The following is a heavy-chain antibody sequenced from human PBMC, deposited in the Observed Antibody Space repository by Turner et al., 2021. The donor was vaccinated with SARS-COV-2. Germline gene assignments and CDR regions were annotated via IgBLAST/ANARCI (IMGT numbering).Heavy chain of an antibody. Sequence: QLHLQASAPGLVKPSETLSLTCPVSGVSISSSSYYWGWIRQPPGKGLEWIGSIYYRGGTNNNPSLKSRVTISVDTTKNQFYLKLSSVNAADTAVYYGARHAYGSGSYYPDDYWGQGTLVTVSS. CDR1: GVSISSSSYY. CDR3: ARHAYGSGSYYPDDY. D-gene: IGHD3-10*01. J-gene: IGHJ4*02. V-gene: IGHV4-39*01. CDR2: IYYRGGT.